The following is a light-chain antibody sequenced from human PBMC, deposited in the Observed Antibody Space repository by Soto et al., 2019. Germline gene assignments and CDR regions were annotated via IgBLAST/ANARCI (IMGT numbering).Light chain of an antibody. CDR1: ISDVGDYNY. Sequence: QSALTQPASVSGSPGQSITISCTGTISDVGDYNYVSWYQQHPDKAPKLLLYEVSNRPSGVSNRFSGSKSGITASLTISGLHAEDEADYYCISYTSDDVRYVFGTGTKVTVL. J-gene: IGLJ1*01. V-gene: IGLV2-14*01. CDR3: ISYTSDDVRYV. CDR2: EVS.